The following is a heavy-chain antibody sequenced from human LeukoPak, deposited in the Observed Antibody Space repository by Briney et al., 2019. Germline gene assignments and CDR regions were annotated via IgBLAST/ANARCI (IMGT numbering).Heavy chain of an antibody. CDR2: IYSGGST. CDR3: ARSYCSSTSCYAGAYYFDY. CDR1: GFIVSSNY. Sequence: GGSLRLSCAASGFIVSSNYMSWVRQAPGKGLEWVSVIYSGGSTYYADSVKGRFTISRDNSKNTLYLQMNSLRAEDTAVYYCARSYCSSTSCYAGAYYFDYWGQGTLVTVSS. V-gene: IGHV3-53*01. J-gene: IGHJ4*02. D-gene: IGHD2-2*01.